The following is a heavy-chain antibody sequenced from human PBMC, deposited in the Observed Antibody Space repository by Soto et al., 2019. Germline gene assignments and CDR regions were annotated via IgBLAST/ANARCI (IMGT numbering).Heavy chain of an antibody. CDR3: ARVWQQWLVYGDY. J-gene: IGHJ4*02. D-gene: IGHD6-19*01. CDR2: MNPNSGNT. Sequence: ASVKVSCKASGYTFTSYDINWVRQATGQGLEWMGWMNPNSGNTGYARKFQGRVTMTTDTSTSTAYMELRSLRSDDTAVYYCARVWQQWLVYGDYWGQGTLVTVSS. CDR1: GYTFTSYD. V-gene: IGHV1-8*01.